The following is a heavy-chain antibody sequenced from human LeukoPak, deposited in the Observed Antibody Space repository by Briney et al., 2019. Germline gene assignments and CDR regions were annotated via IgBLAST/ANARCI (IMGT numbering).Heavy chain of an antibody. D-gene: IGHD2-8*01. CDR2: ISLTGLT. Sequence: SETLSLTCAVSGGSISNTNWWSWVRQPPGQGLEWIGEISLTGLTHYNPSLESRVTVSLDKSKNQLSLNRTSVTAADTAVYYCSRENGAFSPFGYWGQGTLVTVLS. CDR3: SRENGAFSPFGY. CDR1: GGSISNTNW. V-gene: IGHV4-4*02. J-gene: IGHJ4*02.